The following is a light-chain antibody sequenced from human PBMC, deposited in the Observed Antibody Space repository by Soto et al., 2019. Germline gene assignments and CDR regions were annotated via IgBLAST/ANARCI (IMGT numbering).Light chain of an antibody. V-gene: IGLV2-14*03. CDR3: CSYSGSSTIVV. Sequence: QSALTQPASVSGSPGQSITISCTGTSSDVGGYNFVSWYQQHPGKAPRLMIFDVDNRPSGVSTRFSGSKSGNTASLTISGLQAEDYADYYCCSYSGSSTIVVFGGGTTVTVL. CDR2: DVD. J-gene: IGLJ2*01. CDR1: SSDVGGYNF.